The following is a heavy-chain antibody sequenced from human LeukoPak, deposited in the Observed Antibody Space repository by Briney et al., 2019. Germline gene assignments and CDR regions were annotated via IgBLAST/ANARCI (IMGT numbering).Heavy chain of an antibody. CDR3: ARDASSGWPAPYFDY. CDR2: IWYDGSNK. D-gene: IGHD6-19*01. CDR1: GFTFSSHG. J-gene: IGHJ4*02. V-gene: IGHV3-33*01. Sequence: GGSLRLSCTASGFTFSSHGMHWVRQAPGKGLEWVAVIWYDGSNKYYGDSAKGRFTISRDNAKNSLYLQMNSLRAEDTAVYYCARDASSGWPAPYFDYWGQGTLVTVSS.